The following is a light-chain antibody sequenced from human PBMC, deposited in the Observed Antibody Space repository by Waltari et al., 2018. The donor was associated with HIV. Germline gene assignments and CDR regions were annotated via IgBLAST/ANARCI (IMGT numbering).Light chain of an antibody. J-gene: IGLJ2*01. Sequence: QSALTKPPSASGSLGQSVTISCTGSSSDLGAFDSVSWFQQHPNNAPKLLLYEVSKRPSGVPGRFSGSRSGETAFLSVSGLQPGDTAAYFCSSYGDNIRVLFGGGTNLTVL. CDR3: SSYGDNIRVL. CDR1: SSDLGAFDS. V-gene: IGLV2-8*01. CDR2: EVS.